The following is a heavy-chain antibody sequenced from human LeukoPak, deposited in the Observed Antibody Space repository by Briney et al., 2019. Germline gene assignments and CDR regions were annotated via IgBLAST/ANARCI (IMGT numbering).Heavy chain of an antibody. D-gene: IGHD1-26*01. CDR2: IYTSGST. J-gene: IGHJ3*02. CDR1: GGSISSGSYY. CDR3: ARELGYSGSYRDAFDI. Sequence: SETLPLICTVSGGSISSGSYYWSWIRQPAGKGLEWIGRIYTSGSTNYNPSLKSRVTISVDTSKNQFSLKLSSVTAADTAVYYCARELGYSGSYRDAFDIWGQGTMVTVSS. V-gene: IGHV4-61*02.